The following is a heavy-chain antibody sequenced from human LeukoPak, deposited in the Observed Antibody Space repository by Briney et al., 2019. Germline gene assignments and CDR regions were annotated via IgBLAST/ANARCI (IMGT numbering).Heavy chain of an antibody. CDR2: IWYDGSNK. CDR1: GFTFRSYG. CDR3: ARETQYYYDSSGYYSTASDAFDI. Sequence: GGSLRLSCAASGFTFRSYGMHWVRQAPGKGLEWVAVIWYDGSNKYYADSVKGRFTISRDNSKNTLYLQMNSLRAEDTAVYYCARETQYYYDSSGYYSTASDAFDIWGQGAMVTVSS. D-gene: IGHD3-22*01. V-gene: IGHV3-33*01. J-gene: IGHJ3*02.